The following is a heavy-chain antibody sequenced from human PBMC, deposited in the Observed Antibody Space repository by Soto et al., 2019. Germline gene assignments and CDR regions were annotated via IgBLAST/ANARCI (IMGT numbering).Heavy chain of an antibody. CDR3: ARKIEYCFPGPDYSDVMEV. CDR2: TYYRSKWYN. CDR1: GDSVSSNSAA. V-gene: IGHV6-1*01. Sequence: SQTLPRTCAISGDSVSSNSAAWNWIRQSPSRGLEWLGRTYYRSKWYNDYAVFVKSRITINPDTSKNQFSLQLNSVTPEDTAVYYCARKIEYCFPGPDYSDVMEVWCKAPTVSVS. D-gene: IGHD2-21*01. J-gene: IGHJ6*04.